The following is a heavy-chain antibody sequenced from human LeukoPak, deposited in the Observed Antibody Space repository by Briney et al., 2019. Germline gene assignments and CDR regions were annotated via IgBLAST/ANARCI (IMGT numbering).Heavy chain of an antibody. Sequence: SETLSLTCAVYGGSFSDYYWSWIRQPPGKGLQWIGEINHSGRTNYNPSLKSRVTLSVDSSKNQFSLNLNSVTAADTAVYYCARHNGIISAFDYWGQGTLVTVSS. V-gene: IGHV4-34*01. J-gene: IGHJ4*02. CDR1: GGSFSDYY. CDR2: INHSGRT. D-gene: IGHD1-14*01. CDR3: ARHNGIISAFDY.